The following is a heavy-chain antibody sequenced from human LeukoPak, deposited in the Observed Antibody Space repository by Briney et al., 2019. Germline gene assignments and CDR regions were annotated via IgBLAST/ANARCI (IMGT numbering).Heavy chain of an antibody. Sequence: SETLSLTCTVSGGSISSSSYYWGWIRQPPGKGLEWIGSIYYSGSTYYNPSLKSRVTISVDTSKNQFSLKLSSVTAADTAVYYKAKPEYDILTGYSGPVDYWGQGTLVTVSS. CDR1: GGSISSSSYY. J-gene: IGHJ4*02. CDR3: AKPEYDILTGYSGPVDY. D-gene: IGHD3-9*01. CDR2: IYYSGST. V-gene: IGHV4-39*01.